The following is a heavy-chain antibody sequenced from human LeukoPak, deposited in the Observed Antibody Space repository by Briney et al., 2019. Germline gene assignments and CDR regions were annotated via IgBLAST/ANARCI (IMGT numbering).Heavy chain of an antibody. D-gene: IGHD2-2*01. J-gene: IGHJ6*03. CDR1: GFTFSSYS. CDR2: ISSSSSTI. CDR3: ARVGASNGGVVVPAAICMDV. Sequence: QPGGSLRLSCAASGFTFSSYSMNWVRQAPGKGLEWVSYISSSSSTIYYADSVKGRFTISRDNAKNSLYLQMNSLRAEDTAVYYCARVGASNGGVVVPAAICMDVWGKGTTVTVSS. V-gene: IGHV3-48*01.